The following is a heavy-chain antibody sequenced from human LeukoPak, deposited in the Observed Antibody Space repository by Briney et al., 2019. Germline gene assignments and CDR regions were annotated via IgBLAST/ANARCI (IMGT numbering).Heavy chain of an antibody. J-gene: IGHJ2*01. Sequence: SETLSLTCAVYGGSFSGYYWSWIRQPPGKGLEWIGEINHSGSTNYNPSLKSRVTISVDTSKNQFSLKLSSVTAADTAVYYCARGRNWSSYPYWYFDLWGRGTLVTVSS. CDR2: INHSGST. CDR1: GGSFSGYY. V-gene: IGHV4-34*01. D-gene: IGHD1-20*01. CDR3: ARGRNWSSYPYWYFDL.